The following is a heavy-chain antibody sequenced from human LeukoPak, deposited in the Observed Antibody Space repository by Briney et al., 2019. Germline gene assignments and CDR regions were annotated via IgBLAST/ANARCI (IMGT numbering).Heavy chain of an antibody. CDR3: AKSRILAFYFDY. CDR2: ISWNSGSI. CDR1: GFTFDDYA. V-gene: IGHV3-9*01. J-gene: IGHJ4*02. Sequence: RSGGSLRLSCAASGFTFDDYAMHWVRQAPGKGLEWVSGISWNSGSIGYADSVKGRFTISRDNAKNSLYLQMNSLRAEDTALYYCAKSRILAFYFDYWGQGTLVTVSS. D-gene: IGHD2-15*01.